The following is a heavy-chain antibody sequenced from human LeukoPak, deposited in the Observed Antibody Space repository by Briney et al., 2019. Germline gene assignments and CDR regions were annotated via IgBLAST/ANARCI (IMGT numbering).Heavy chain of an antibody. CDR2: IYYSGST. Sequence: SETLSLTCTVSGVSISSSSYYWGWLRQPPGKGLEWIGSIYYSGSTYYHPSLKSRVTMSVDTSKNQFSLKLSSVTAADTAVYYCARGVMVRGKVPLNWFDPWGQGTLVTVSS. D-gene: IGHD3-10*01. CDR3: ARGVMVRGKVPLNWFDP. J-gene: IGHJ5*02. V-gene: IGHV4-39*07. CDR1: GVSISSSSYY.